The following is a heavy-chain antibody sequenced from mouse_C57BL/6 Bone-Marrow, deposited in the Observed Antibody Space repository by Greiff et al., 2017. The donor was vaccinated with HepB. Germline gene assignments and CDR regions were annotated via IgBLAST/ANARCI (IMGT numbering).Heavy chain of an antibody. V-gene: IGHV5-4*03. J-gene: IGHJ2*01. CDR1: GFTFSSYA. CDR3: ARNYYGSRGLDY. Sequence: EVKLVESGGGLVKPGGSLKLSCAASGFTFSSYAMSWVRQTPEKRLEWVATISDGGSYTYYPDNVKGRFTISRDNAKNNLYLQMSHLKSEDTAMYYCARNYYGSRGLDYWGQGTTLTVSS. CDR2: ISDGGSYT. D-gene: IGHD1-1*01.